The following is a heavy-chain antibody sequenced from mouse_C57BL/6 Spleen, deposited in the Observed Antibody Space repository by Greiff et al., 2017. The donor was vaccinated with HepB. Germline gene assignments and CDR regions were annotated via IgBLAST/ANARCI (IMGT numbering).Heavy chain of an antibody. CDR3: ARSKYDYGVDYAMDY. V-gene: IGHV1-80*01. Sequence: LQESGAELVKPGASVKISCKASGYAFSSYWMNWVKQRPGKGLEWIGQIYPGDGDTNYNGKFKGKATLTADKSSSTAYMQLSSLTSEDSAVYFCARSKYDYGVDYAMDYWGQGTSVTVSS. CDR2: IYPGDGDT. D-gene: IGHD2-4*01. J-gene: IGHJ4*01. CDR1: GYAFSSYW.